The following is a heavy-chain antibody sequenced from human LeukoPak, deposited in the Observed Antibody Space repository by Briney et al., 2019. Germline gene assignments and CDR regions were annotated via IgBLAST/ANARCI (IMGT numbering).Heavy chain of an antibody. V-gene: IGHV4-34*01. Sequence: SETLSLTCAVYGECFNDYYWSWIRQPPGKGLEGIGEINHRGRTNYNPSLKSRVTISVDTSKNQFSLRLSSVTAADTAMYYCARVDYGDYSKDFDYWGQGILVTVSS. CDR2: INHRGRT. CDR3: ARVDYGDYSKDFDY. J-gene: IGHJ4*02. CDR1: GECFNDYY. D-gene: IGHD4-17*01.